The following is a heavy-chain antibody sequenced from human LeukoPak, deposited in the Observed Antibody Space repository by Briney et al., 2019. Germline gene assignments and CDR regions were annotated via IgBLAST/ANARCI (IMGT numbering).Heavy chain of an antibody. V-gene: IGHV3-23*01. Sequence: GGSLRLSCAASGFTFSNYEMNWVRQAPGKGLEWLSSISGSGSGTYYADSVKGRFTISRDNSKNTLYLQMNSLRAEDTAVYYCAKDTVAVAALFDPWGQGTLVTVSS. D-gene: IGHD6-19*01. CDR3: AKDTVAVAALFDP. J-gene: IGHJ5*02. CDR1: GFTFSNYE. CDR2: ISGSGSGT.